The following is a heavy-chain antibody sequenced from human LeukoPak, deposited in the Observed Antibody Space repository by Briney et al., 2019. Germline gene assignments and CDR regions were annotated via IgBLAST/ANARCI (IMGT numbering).Heavy chain of an antibody. Sequence: SETLSLTCTVSGGSFTSGTYYWSWIRQPPGKGLEWIGYIYYSGSTNYNPSLKSRVTVSVDTSKNQCSLKLSSVTTADTAVYYCTRSTNLEAFDIWGQGTMVTVSS. CDR3: TRSTNLEAFDI. J-gene: IGHJ3*02. CDR1: GGSFTSGTYY. CDR2: IYYSGST. V-gene: IGHV4-61*01. D-gene: IGHD2-8*01.